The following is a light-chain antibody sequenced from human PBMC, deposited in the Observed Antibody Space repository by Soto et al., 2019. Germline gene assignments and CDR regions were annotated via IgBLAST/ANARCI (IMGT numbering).Light chain of an antibody. CDR1: QTVRNNY. Sequence: EFVLTQSPGTLSLSPGERATLSCRASQTVRNNYLAWYQQKPGQAPRLLIYDAYSRATGIPARFSGGGSGTDFTRTISRLETEDFAVYYCQQFSSYQLTVGGGTKVEIK. CDR3: QQFSSYQLT. V-gene: IGKV3-20*01. J-gene: IGKJ4*01. CDR2: DAY.